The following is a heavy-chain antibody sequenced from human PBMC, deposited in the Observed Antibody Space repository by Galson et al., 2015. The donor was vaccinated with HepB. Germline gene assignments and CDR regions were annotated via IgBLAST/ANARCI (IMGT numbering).Heavy chain of an antibody. Sequence: SLRLSCAASGFTFSTYSMHWVRQAPGKGLQWVAVISYDGGNKYYADSVKGRFTISRDNSKNTLYLQMNTLRAEDTAVYYCVATELELIAVDYWGQGTLVTVSS. D-gene: IGHD1-7*01. CDR2: ISYDGGNK. J-gene: IGHJ4*02. CDR3: VATELELIAVDY. V-gene: IGHV3-30-3*01. CDR1: GFTFSTYS.